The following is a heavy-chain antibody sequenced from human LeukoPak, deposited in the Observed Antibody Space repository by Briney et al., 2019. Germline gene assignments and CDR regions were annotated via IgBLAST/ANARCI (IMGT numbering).Heavy chain of an antibody. CDR1: GFTFSSYG. V-gene: IGHV3-33*06. CDR2: IWYDGSNK. D-gene: IGHD3-22*01. Sequence: GGSLRLSCAASGFTFSSYGMHWVRQAPGKGLEWVAVIWYDGSNKYYADSVKGRFTISRDNSKNTLYLQMNSLRAEDTAVYYCAKLPGDYDSSGYYYPDAFDIWGQGTMVTVSS. J-gene: IGHJ3*02. CDR3: AKLPGDYDSSGYYYPDAFDI.